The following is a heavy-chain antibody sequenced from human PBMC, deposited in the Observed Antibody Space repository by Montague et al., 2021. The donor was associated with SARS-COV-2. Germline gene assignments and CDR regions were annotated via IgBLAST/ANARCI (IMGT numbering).Heavy chain of an antibody. CDR2: MHYRGTT. CDR3: ARGRDERGYSFGYYYFDL. D-gene: IGHD5-18*01. J-gene: IGHJ4*02. Sequence: SETLSLTCTISGGSVSPYYWSWIRRPPGKGLEWIGYMHYRGTTNYNPSLESRVTMSLDTSENQFSLKLTSVTAAETAVYFCARGRDERGYSFGYYYFDLWGQGTLVTVSS. V-gene: IGHV4-59*02. CDR1: GGSVSPYY.